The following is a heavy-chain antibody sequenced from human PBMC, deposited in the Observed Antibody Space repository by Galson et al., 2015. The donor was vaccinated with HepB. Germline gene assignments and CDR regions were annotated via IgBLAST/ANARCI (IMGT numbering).Heavy chain of an antibody. CDR1: GFTFSSYG. CDR2: ISYDGSNK. V-gene: IGHV3-30*18. D-gene: IGHD5-12*01. CDR3: AKEEGYSGYPPPGDYYFDY. Sequence: SLRLSCAASGFTFSSYGMHWVRQAPGKGLEWVAVISYDGSNKYYADSVKGRFTISRDNSKNTLYLQMNSLRAEDTAVYYCAKEEGYSGYPPPGDYYFDYWGQGTLVTVSS. J-gene: IGHJ4*02.